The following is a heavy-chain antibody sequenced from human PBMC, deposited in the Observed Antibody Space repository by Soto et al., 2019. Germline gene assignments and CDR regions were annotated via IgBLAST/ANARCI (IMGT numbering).Heavy chain of an antibody. CDR3: AKCVDEDDFWSGYPEPYYYYYMDV. CDR1: GFTFSSYA. D-gene: IGHD3-3*01. V-gene: IGHV3-23*01. Sequence: EVQLLESGGGLVQPGGSLRLSCAASGFTFSSYAMSWVRQAPGKGLEWVSAISGSGGSTYYADSVKGRFTISRDNSKNTLYLQMNSLRAEDTAVYYCAKCVDEDDFWSGYPEPYYYYYMDVWGKGTTVTVSS. CDR2: ISGSGGST. J-gene: IGHJ6*03.